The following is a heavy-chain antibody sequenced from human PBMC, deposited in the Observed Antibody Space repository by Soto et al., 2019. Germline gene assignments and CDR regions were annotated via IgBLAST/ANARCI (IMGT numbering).Heavy chain of an antibody. D-gene: IGHD3-10*01. V-gene: IGHV1-69*01. CDR1: GGTFSTYA. CDR3: ARGARLAWFASRAERSQNGLDV. J-gene: IGHJ6*02. CDR2: IIPLFGTA. Sequence: QVQLVQSGAEVEKPGSSVKVSCKSSGGTFSTYAIHWVRQAPGQGLEWMGRIIPLFGTANYTQKLKGRVTVTTDGTKNTAYIELSSLKSDDPAVYYCARGARLAWFASRAERSQNGLDVWGQGTTVTVSS.